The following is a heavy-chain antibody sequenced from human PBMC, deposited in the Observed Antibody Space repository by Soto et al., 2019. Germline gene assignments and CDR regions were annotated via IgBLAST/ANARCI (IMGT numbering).Heavy chain of an antibody. J-gene: IGHJ3*02. V-gene: IGHV3-53*01. CDR1: GFTVSNNY. CDR2: IYSGGST. Sequence: GGSLRLACAASGFTVSNNYVVWVRQPPGKGLEWVSVIYSGGSTYYADSVKGRFTISRDKSNNTLYLQMNTLRAEDTAVYYCPRGLNYFDHHAFDIWGQGTMVTVSS. D-gene: IGHD3-22*01. CDR3: PRGLNYFDHHAFDI.